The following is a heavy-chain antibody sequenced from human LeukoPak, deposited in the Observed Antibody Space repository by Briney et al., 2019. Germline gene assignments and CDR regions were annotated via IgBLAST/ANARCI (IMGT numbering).Heavy chain of an antibody. D-gene: IGHD3-22*01. CDR3: ARVGYDSSGFYYVLDYFDY. J-gene: IGHJ4*02. V-gene: IGHV1-18*04. Sequence: ASVKVSCKASGYTFTGYYMHWVRQAPGQGLEWMGWISAYNGNTNYARKFQDRVTMTTDTSTRTAYMELRSLRSDDTAVYYCARVGYDSSGFYYVLDYFDYWGQGTLVTVSS. CDR2: ISAYNGNT. CDR1: GYTFTGYY.